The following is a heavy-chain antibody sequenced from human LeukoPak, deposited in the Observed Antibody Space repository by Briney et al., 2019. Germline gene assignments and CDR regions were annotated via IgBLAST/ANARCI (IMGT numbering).Heavy chain of an antibody. D-gene: IGHD3-10*01. Sequence: GGSLRLSCAASGFTLSRYAMSWVRQAPGKGLEWVSVISGSSDSTYYADSVKGRFTISRDNSKNTLYLQMNRLRVEDTAVYYCAKVAYYFGSGSYYKSPLDYWGQGTLVTVSS. V-gene: IGHV3-23*01. J-gene: IGHJ4*02. CDR3: AKVAYYFGSGSYYKSPLDY. CDR2: ISGSSDST. CDR1: GFTLSRYA.